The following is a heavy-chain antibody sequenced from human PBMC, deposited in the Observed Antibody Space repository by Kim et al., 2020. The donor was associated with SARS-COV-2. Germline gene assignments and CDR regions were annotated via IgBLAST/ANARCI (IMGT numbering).Heavy chain of an antibody. V-gene: IGHV1-69*13. CDR3: TRDLMDYEASSGYQNGNAFHI. D-gene: IGHD3-22*01. CDR2: IIPAFGAS. CDR1: GGNFNNFA. Sequence: SVKVSCKVSGGNFNNFAINWVRQAPGQGLEWMGAIIPAFGASNFDQNFQDRLTITADELTTTAYMELTSLMSEDTATYYCTRDLMDYEASSGYQNGNAFHIWGQGTTVIVSS. J-gene: IGHJ3*02.